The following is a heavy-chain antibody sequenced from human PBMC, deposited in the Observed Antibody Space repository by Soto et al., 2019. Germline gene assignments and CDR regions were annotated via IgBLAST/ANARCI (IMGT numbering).Heavy chain of an antibody. CDR2: VYSSGST. J-gene: IGHJ5*02. V-gene: IGHV4-59*01. CDR1: GDSITSYN. D-gene: IGHD2-21*01. CDR3: ARRAVVAVTGSLDNWLDP. Sequence: PSETLSLTCTVSGDSITSYNWNCLRQPPGKALEWIGYVYSSGSTNYNPSLKSRVTISVDTSRNQFSLKVNSVTAADTAVYYCARRAVVAVTGSLDNWLDPWGQGILVTVSS.